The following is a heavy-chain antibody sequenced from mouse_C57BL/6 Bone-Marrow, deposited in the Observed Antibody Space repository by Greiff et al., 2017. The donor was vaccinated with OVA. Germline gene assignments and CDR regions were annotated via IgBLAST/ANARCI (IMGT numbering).Heavy chain of an antibody. CDR3: TSPLYDGYLYYAMDY. CDR1: GFTFSSYA. Sequence: EVMLVESGEGLVKPGGSLQLSCAASGFTFSSYAMSWVRQTPEKRLEWVAYLSSGGDYIYYADTVKGRFTISRDNARNTLYLQMSSLKSEDTAMYYCTSPLYDGYLYYAMDYWGQGTSVTVAS. V-gene: IGHV5-9-1*02. CDR2: LSSGGDYI. D-gene: IGHD2-3*01. J-gene: IGHJ4*01.